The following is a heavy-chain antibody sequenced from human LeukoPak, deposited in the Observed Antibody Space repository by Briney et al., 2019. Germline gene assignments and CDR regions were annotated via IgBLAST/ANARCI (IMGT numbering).Heavy chain of an antibody. Sequence: PGRSLRLSCAASGFTFSSYGMHWVRQAPGKGLEWVAVISYDGSNKYYADSVKGRFTISRDNSKNTLYLQMNSLRAEDTAVYYCAKDESYQVAYDYVWGSPDYWGQGTLVTVSS. D-gene: IGHD3-16*01. CDR1: GFTFSSYG. J-gene: IGHJ4*02. CDR3: AKDESYQVAYDYVWGSPDY. CDR2: ISYDGSNK. V-gene: IGHV3-30*18.